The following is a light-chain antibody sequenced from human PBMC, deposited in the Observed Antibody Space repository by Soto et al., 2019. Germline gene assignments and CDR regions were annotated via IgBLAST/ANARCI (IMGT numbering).Light chain of an antibody. CDR3: GAWDSSLNVYV. J-gene: IGLJ1*01. Sequence: QSVLTQPPSVSAAPGQAVPISCSGSIFNVGNNYVSWYQQLPGAAPKLLIFENDKRPSGTPDRFSGSKSATSATLGITELQTGDEADYYCGAWDSSLNVYVFGTGTKLTVL. CDR1: IFNVGNNY. CDR2: END. V-gene: IGLV1-51*02.